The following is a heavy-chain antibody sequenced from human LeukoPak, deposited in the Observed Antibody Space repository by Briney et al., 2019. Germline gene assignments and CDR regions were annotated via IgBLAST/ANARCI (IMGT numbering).Heavy chain of an antibody. CDR2: ISGSGGST. D-gene: IGHD1-14*01. CDR1: GFTFSSYA. V-gene: IGHV3-23*01. J-gene: IGHJ4*02. CDR3: ARDMQFEPASDFDY. Sequence: PGGSLRLSCAASGFTFSSYAMSWVRQAPGKGLEWVSAISGSGGSTYYADSVKGRFTISRDNSKNTLYLQMNSLRAEDTAVYYCARDMQFEPASDFDYWGQGTLVTVSS.